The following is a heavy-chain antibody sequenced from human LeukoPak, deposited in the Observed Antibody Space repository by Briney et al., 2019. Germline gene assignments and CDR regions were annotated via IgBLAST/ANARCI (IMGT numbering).Heavy chain of an antibody. CDR3: AQGIPQGGT. Sequence: GGSLRLSCAASGFTFSSYSMNWVRQAPGKGLEWVASIVGSSHYTYYGDSVKGRFTISRDNAKNSLYLQMNSLRAEDTAVYYCAQGIPQGGTWGQGTLVTVSS. J-gene: IGHJ5*02. V-gene: IGHV3-21*01. D-gene: IGHD3-16*01. CDR2: IVGSSHYT. CDR1: GFTFSSYS.